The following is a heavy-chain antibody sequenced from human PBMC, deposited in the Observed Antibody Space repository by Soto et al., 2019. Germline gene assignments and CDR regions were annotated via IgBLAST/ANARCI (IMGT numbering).Heavy chain of an antibody. Sequence: QVQLVQSGAEVKKPGSSVKVSCKASGGTFNNYAISWVRQAPGQGLEWMGGIVPIFNTSHFAEKFQGRLTLTADKSTSTAFMELIGLSSDDTAVYFCANKQQLTTFEFWGQGTLVSVSS. CDR2: IVPIFNTS. J-gene: IGHJ4*02. CDR1: GGTFNNYA. V-gene: IGHV1-69*06. CDR3: ANKQQLTTFEF. D-gene: IGHD6-13*01.